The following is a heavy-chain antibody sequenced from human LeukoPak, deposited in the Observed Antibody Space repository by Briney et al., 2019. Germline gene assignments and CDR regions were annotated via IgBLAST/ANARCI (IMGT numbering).Heavy chain of an antibody. CDR3: TRRSSAAGRQYFDY. CDR2: IKSETDGGTT. Sequence: GGSLRLSCAASGFTFSSYWMHWVRQAPGKGLEWVGRIKSETDGGTTDYAAPVKGTFTISRDDSESTLYLQMNSLKTEDTAVYYCTRRSSAAGRQYFDYWGQGTLVTVSS. D-gene: IGHD6-13*01. CDR1: GFTFSSYW. J-gene: IGHJ4*02. V-gene: IGHV3-15*07.